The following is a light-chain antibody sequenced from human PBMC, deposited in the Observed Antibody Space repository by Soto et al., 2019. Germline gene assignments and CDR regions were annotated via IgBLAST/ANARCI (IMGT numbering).Light chain of an antibody. CDR2: GAS. CDR1: QDISNY. V-gene: IGKV1-33*01. CDR3: QHYYNFPFT. J-gene: IGKJ3*01. Sequence: DIQMTQSPSSLSASVGDRVTITCQASQDISNYLSWYQQKPGKGPKLLIYGASNLETGVPSRFSGSGSGTDFTFTISSLQPEDIATYFCQHYYNFPFTFGPGTKVDIK.